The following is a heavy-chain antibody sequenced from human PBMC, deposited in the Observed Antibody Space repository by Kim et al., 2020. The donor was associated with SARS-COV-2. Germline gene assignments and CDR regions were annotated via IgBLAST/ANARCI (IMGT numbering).Heavy chain of an antibody. Sequence: AQKFQGRVTITADESTSTAYMELSSLRSEDTAVYYCARDEGANYYYGMDVWGQGTTVTVSS. V-gene: IGHV1-69*01. D-gene: IGHD3-16*01. J-gene: IGHJ6*02. CDR3: ARDEGANYYYGMDV.